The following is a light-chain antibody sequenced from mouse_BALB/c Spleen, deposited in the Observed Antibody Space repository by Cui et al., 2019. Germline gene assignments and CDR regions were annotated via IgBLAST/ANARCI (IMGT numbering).Light chain of an antibody. J-gene: IGKJ1*01. CDR1: QDSNSY. CDR3: LQYDEFPRT. CDR2: RAN. Sequence: DIKMTQSPSSMYASLGERVTITCKASQDSNSYLRWFQQKPGKSPKTLIYRANRLVDGVPSRFSGRGSGQDYSLTISSLEYEDMGIYYCLQYDEFPRTFGGGTKLEIK. V-gene: IGKV14-111*01.